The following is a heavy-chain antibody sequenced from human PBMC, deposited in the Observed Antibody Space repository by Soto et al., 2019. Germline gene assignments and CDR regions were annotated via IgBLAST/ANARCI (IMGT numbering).Heavy chain of an antibody. J-gene: IGHJ3*02. Sequence: PSETLSLTCTVSGGSISSGGYCWSWIRQHPGKGLEWIGYIYYSGSTYYNPSLKSRVTISVDTSKNQFSLKLSSVTAADTAVYYCARDSRGYCSGGSCYFTPSDAFDIWGQGTMVTVSS. V-gene: IGHV4-31*03. CDR1: GGSISSGGYC. D-gene: IGHD2-15*01. CDR2: IYYSGST. CDR3: ARDSRGYCSGGSCYFTPSDAFDI.